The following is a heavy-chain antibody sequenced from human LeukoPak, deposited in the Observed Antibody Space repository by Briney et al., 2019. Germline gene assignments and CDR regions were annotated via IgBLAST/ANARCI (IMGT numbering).Heavy chain of an antibody. CDR1: GGSISSGSYY. CDR2: IYTSGST. D-gene: IGHD6-19*01. V-gene: IGHV4-61*02. J-gene: IGHJ4*02. CDR3: ARNDSGLVDY. Sequence: TLSLTCNVSGGSISSGSYYWSWLRQPAGTGLERIGRIYTSGSTNYNPSLKSRVTISVDTSKNQFSLKLSSVTAADTAVYYCARNDSGLVDYWGQGTLVTVSS.